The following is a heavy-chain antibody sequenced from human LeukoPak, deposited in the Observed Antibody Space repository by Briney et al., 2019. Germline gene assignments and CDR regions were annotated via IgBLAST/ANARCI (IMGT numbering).Heavy chain of an antibody. CDR2: IYYSGST. CDR3: ASRKLGNDY. CDR1: DTSINTYY. V-gene: IGHV4-59*01. Sequence: PSETLSLTCTVSDTSINTYYWSWIRQPPGKGLEWIGYIYYSGSTYYNPSLRSRVTISVDTSKNQFSLKLSSVTAADTAVYYCASRKLGNDYWGQGTLVTVSS. D-gene: IGHD7-27*01. J-gene: IGHJ4*02.